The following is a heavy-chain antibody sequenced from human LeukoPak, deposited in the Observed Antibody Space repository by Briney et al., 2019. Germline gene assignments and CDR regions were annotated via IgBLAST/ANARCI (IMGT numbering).Heavy chain of an antibody. CDR3: ARGYDILTGYQLDY. Sequence: ASVKVSCKASGYTFTSYDINWVRQATGQGLEWMGWMNPNSGNTGYAQKFQGRVTITRNTSISTAYMELSSLRSEDTAVYYCARGYDILTGYQLDYWGQGTLATVSS. J-gene: IGHJ4*02. D-gene: IGHD3-9*01. CDR2: MNPNSGNT. V-gene: IGHV1-8*03. CDR1: GYTFTSYD.